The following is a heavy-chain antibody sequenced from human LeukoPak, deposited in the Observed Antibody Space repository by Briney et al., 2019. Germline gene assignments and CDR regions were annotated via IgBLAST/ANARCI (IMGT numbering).Heavy chain of an antibody. CDR1: GDSVSTSGVA. CDR3: ARHQLPNYSGYDFGDYFDY. D-gene: IGHD5-12*01. CDR2: TYYTSKWNT. Sequence: SQTLSLTCAISGDSVSTSGVAWNWVRQSPSRGLEWLGRTYYTSKWNTDYAVSVKSRIVVNPDTSKNQFSLKLSSVTAADTAVYYCARHQLPNYSGYDFGDYFDYWGQGTLVTVSS. J-gene: IGHJ4*02. V-gene: IGHV6-1*01.